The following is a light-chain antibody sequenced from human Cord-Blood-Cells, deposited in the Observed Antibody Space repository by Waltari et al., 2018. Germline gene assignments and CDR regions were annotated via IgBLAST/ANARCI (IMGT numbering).Light chain of an antibody. J-gene: IGLJ2*01. CDR2: GNS. Sequence: QSVLTQPPSVSGAPGQRVTISCTGSSSNIGAGYDVHWYQQLPGTAPKLLIYGNSTRPSGVPDRFSGSKSGTSASLATTGLQAEDEADYYCQSYDSSLSVVVFGGGTKLTVL. CDR1: SSNIGAGYD. V-gene: IGLV1-40*01. CDR3: QSYDSSLSVVV.